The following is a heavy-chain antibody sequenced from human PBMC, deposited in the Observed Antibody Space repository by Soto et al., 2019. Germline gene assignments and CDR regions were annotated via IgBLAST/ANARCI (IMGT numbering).Heavy chain of an antibody. D-gene: IGHD3-3*01. Sequence: QVQLVESGGGVVQPGRSLRLSCAASGFTFSSYGMHWVRQAPGKGLEWVAVIWYDGSNKYYADSVKGRFTISRDNSKNTLYLQMNSLRAEDTAVYYCARGTIFGVVMATLFDYWGQGTLVTVSS. J-gene: IGHJ4*02. CDR3: ARGTIFGVVMATLFDY. V-gene: IGHV3-33*01. CDR2: IWYDGSNK. CDR1: GFTFSSYG.